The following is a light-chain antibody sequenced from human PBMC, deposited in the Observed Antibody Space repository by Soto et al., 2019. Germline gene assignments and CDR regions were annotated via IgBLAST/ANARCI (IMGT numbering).Light chain of an antibody. CDR1: QSVSSN. Sequence: EIVMTQSPATLSVSPGERATLSCRASQSVSSNLAWYQQKPGQAPRLLIYGASTRATGTPARFSGSGSGTEFTLTISSLQSEDFAVYYWQQYNNWPQTFGQGTKVEIK. V-gene: IGKV3-15*01. CDR2: GAS. J-gene: IGKJ1*01. CDR3: QQYNNWPQT.